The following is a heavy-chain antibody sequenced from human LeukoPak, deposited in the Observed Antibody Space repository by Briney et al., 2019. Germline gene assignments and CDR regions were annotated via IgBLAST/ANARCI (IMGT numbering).Heavy chain of an antibody. CDR1: GYTFIHYW. CDR2: IYPGDSDT. J-gene: IGHJ4*02. D-gene: IGHD2-21*02. Sequence: GESLKISCKGSGYTFIHYWIGWVRPMPGKRLEWMGIIYPGDSDTTYSASFQGQVTISADKSTCTAYLQWSSLKASDTAMYYCARHSGDDFATFDYWGQGTLVTVSS. CDR3: ARHSGDDFATFDY. V-gene: IGHV5-51*01.